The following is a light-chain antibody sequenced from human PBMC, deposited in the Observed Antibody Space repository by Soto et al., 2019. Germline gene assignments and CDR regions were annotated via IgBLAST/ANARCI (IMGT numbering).Light chain of an antibody. CDR2: GVR. J-gene: IGLJ1*01. CDR1: SSDIGGSNY. CDR3: YSSRSSSSTFYV. Sequence: QSALTQPASVSGSPGQSITISCAGTSSDIGGSNYVSWYQQHPGKAPQLMIYGVRNRPAGVSNRFSGAKSGNTASLAISGLQAEDEADYFCYSSRSSSSTFYVFGTGTKRTVL. V-gene: IGLV2-14*03.